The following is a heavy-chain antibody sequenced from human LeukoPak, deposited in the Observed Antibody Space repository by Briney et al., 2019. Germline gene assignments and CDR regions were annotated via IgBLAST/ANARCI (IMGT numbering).Heavy chain of an antibody. CDR1: GGSISSGSYY. J-gene: IGHJ4*02. CDR3: ARESPLGHYFDY. V-gene: IGHV4-61*02. CDR2: IYTSGST. Sequence: SQTLSLTCTVSGGSISSGSYYWSWIRQPAGKGLEWIGRIYTSGSTNYNPSLKSRVTISVDTSKNQFSLKLSSVTAADTAVYYCARESPLGHYFDYWGQGTLSPSPQ. D-gene: IGHD3-16*01.